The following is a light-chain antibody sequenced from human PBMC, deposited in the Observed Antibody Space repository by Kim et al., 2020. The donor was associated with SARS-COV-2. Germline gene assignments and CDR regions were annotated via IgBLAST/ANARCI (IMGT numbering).Light chain of an antibody. CDR1: SSDVGGYNY. CDR3: SSYTITTTLRV. V-gene: IGLV2-14*03. CDR2: DVS. Sequence: QSALTQPASVPGSPGQSITISCTGISSDVGGYNYVSWYQQHTGKAPKLLIYDVSSRPSGVSNRFSGSKSDNTASLTISGLQAEDEADYYCSSYTITTTLRVFGGGTQLTVL. J-gene: IGLJ2*01.